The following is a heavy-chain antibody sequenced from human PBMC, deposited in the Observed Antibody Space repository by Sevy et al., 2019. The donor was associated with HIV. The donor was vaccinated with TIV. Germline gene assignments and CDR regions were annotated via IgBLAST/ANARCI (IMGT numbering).Heavy chain of an antibody. CDR1: GFTFSSYA. CDR2: ISGSGGST. J-gene: IGHJ3*02. CDR3: AKDVSGYGSGWYFSAFDI. Sequence: GGSLRLSCAASGFTFSSYAMSWVRQAPGKGLEWVSAISGSGGSTYYADSVKGRFTISGDNSKNTLYLQMNSLRAEETAVYYCAKDVSGYGSGWYFSAFDIWGQGTMVTVSS. D-gene: IGHD6-19*01. V-gene: IGHV3-23*01.